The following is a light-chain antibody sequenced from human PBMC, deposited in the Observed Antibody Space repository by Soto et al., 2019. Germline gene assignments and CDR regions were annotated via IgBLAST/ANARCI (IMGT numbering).Light chain of an antibody. J-gene: IGKJ2*01. V-gene: IGKV3-11*01. CDR3: QKRGNWPYT. Sequence: EIVLTQSPATLSLSPGERATLSCRASQSVSSYLAWYQQKPGQAPRLLIYDASNRATGVPARFSVYGSGTDFTLTISSLETEDSADYYCQKRGNWPYTFGQRTNLEIK. CDR2: DAS. CDR1: QSVSSY.